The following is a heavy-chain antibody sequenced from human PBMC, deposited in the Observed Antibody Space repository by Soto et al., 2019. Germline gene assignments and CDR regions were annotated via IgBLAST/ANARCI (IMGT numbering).Heavy chain of an antibody. Sequence: SLRLSFSSSFFPFIIYSLPFFRPSPFPFLYFFSTLCSSLSPYYTGSVKHRFTISRENARNSMFLQMNSVTVGDTAVYYCARAYTGRLPRRADYYYAMDVWGQGTTVTVSS. J-gene: IGHJ6*02. CDR3: ARAYTGRLPRRADYYYAMDV. D-gene: IGHD2-15*01. V-gene: IGHV3-13*05. CDR2: LCSSLSP. CDR1: FFPFIIYS.